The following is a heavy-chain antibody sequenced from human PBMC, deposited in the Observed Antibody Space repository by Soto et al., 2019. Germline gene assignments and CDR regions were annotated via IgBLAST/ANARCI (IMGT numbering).Heavy chain of an antibody. CDR3: ARDWYFDL. J-gene: IGHJ2*01. CDR2: IYSGGST. Sequence: EVQLVESGGGLIQPGGSLRLSYAASGFSVSSNYMSWVRQAPGKGLEWVSVIYSGGSTYYAYSVKGRFTISRDNSKNTLYLQRNSLRAEDTAVYYCARDWYFDLWGRGTLVTVSS. V-gene: IGHV3-53*01. CDR1: GFSVSSNY.